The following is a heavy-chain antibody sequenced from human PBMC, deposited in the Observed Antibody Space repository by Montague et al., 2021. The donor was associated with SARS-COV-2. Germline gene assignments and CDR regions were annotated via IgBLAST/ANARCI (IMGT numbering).Heavy chain of an antibody. CDR1: GFSIRTSNYY. CDR2: IDRSAXT. V-gene: IGHV4-39*01. Sequence: SETLSLTCSVSGFSIRTSNYYWGWVRQPPGKGLEWIGAIDRSAXTXQXXXXRGRITLSVDTSKNQFSLKLNFVTAADTGLYYCATLKRPEYYNSVYYYFDSWGQGTLVTVSS. D-gene: IGHD3-22*01. J-gene: IGHJ4*02. CDR3: ATLKRPEYYNSVYYYFDS.